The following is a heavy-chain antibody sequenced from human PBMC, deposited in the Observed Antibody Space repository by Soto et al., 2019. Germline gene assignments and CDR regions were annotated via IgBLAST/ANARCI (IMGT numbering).Heavy chain of an antibody. CDR1: GFTFSSYA. V-gene: IGHV3-30-3*01. Sequence: GGSLRLSCAASGFTFSSYAMHWVRQAPGKGLEWVAVISYDGSNKYYADSVKGRFTISRDNSKNTLYLQMNSLRAEDTAVYYCARVDTAMVTGYYYGMDVWGQGTTVTVS. D-gene: IGHD5-18*01. J-gene: IGHJ6*02. CDR3: ARVDTAMVTGYYYGMDV. CDR2: ISYDGSNK.